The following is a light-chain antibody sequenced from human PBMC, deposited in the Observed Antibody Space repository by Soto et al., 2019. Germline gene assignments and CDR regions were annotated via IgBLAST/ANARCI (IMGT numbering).Light chain of an antibody. CDR3: QQRSSWPTIT. CDR2: DAS. V-gene: IGKV3-11*01. CDR1: QSVGSY. Sequence: EIVLTQSPATLSLSPGERATLSCRASQSVGSYLAWYQQKPGQAPRPLIYDASNRATGIPARFSGSGSGTDFTLTISSLEPEDFAVYYCQQRSSWPTITFGQGTR. J-gene: IGKJ5*01.